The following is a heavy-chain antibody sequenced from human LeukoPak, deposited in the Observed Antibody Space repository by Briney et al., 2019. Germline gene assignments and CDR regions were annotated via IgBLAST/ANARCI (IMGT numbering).Heavy chain of an antibody. J-gene: IGHJ4*02. CDR1: GGTFSSYA. V-gene: IGHV1-69*04. Sequence: SVKVSCKASGGTFSSYAISWVRQAPGQGLEWMGRIIPILGIANYAQKFQGRVTMTEDTSTDTAYMELSSLRSEDTAVYYCATGRRDKIFDYWGQGTLVTVSS. CDR3: ATGRRDKIFDY. CDR2: IIPILGIA.